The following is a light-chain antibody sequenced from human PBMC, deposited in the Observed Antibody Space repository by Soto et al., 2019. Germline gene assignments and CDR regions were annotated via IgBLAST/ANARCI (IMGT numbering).Light chain of an antibody. CDR2: AAS. Sequence: AIQMTQSPSSLSASVGDRVTITCRASQDIGNDLGWYQQKPGKAPKLLIYAASSLQSGVPSRFSGSGSGTDLTLTSSSLQTEDFATYYCLQDYNYPPTFGLGTKVDIK. V-gene: IGKV1-6*01. CDR3: LQDYNYPPT. J-gene: IGKJ3*01. CDR1: QDIGND.